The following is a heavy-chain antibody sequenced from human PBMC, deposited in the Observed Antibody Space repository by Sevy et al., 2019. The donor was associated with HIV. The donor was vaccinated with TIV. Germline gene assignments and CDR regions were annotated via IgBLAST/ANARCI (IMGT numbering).Heavy chain of an antibody. J-gene: IGHJ4*02. V-gene: IGHV3-33*01. CDR2: IWYDGINR. CDR3: ARDNLLPIMVSMVRGALSYYFDY. D-gene: IGHD3-10*01. Sequence: GGSLRLSCAASAFTFSSYGMHWVRQAPGKGLEWVAVIWYDGINRYYADSVKGRFTISRDNSKNTLYLQMNSLRAEDTAVYYCARDNLLPIMVSMVRGALSYYFDYWGQGTLVTVSS. CDR1: AFTFSSYG.